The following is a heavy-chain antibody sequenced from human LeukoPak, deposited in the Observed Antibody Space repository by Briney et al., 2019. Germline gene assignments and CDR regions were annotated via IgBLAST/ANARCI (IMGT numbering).Heavy chain of an antibody. D-gene: IGHD2-2*01. Sequence: SETLSLTCTVSGGSTSSYYWSWIRQPPGKGLEWIGYIYYSGGTNYNPSLKSRVTISVDTSKNQFSLKLSSVTAADTAVYYCARDLGYCSSTSCPYPGHPFDPWGQGTLVTVSS. CDR3: ARDLGYCSSTSCPYPGHPFDP. CDR1: GGSTSSYY. V-gene: IGHV4-59*01. CDR2: IYYSGGT. J-gene: IGHJ5*02.